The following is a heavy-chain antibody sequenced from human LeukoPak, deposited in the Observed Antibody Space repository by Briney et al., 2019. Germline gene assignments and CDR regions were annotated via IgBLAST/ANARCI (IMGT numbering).Heavy chain of an antibody. Sequence: PSETLSLTCTVSGGSISSSYWIWIRQPPGKGLEWIGYIYYTGSTTYNPSLKSRVTISVDTSKNQFSLKLRSVTAADTAVYYCARDIGGNSGNYYYGMDVWGQGTTVTVSS. D-gene: IGHD4-23*01. CDR1: GGSISSSY. V-gene: IGHV4-59*01. J-gene: IGHJ6*02. CDR3: ARDIGGNSGNYYYGMDV. CDR2: IYYTGST.